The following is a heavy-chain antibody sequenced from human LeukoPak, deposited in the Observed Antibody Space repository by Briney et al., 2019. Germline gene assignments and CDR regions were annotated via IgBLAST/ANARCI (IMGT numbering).Heavy chain of an antibody. Sequence: ASVEVSCKASGYTFTNYYMHWVRQAPGQGLEWMGIINPSGGSTSYAQKFQGRVTMTRDMSTSTVYMELSSLRSEDTAVYYCASGGLRYFSRFDPWGQGTLVTVSS. CDR1: GYTFTNYY. CDR2: INPSGGST. CDR3: ASGGLRYFSRFDP. D-gene: IGHD3-9*01. J-gene: IGHJ5*02. V-gene: IGHV1-46*01.